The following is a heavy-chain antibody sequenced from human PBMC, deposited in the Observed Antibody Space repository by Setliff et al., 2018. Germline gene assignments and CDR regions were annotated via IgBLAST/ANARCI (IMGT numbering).Heavy chain of an antibody. Sequence: PSETLSLTCTVSGGSISSSSYYWGWIRQPPGKGLEWIGSIYYSGSTYYNPSLKSRVTISFNTSKNQISLKLSSVTAADTAVYFCARGYYNFLSGYYTPYYFDYWGQGTLVTVSS. CDR3: ARGYYNFLSGYYTPYYFDY. CDR1: GGSISSSSYY. D-gene: IGHD3-3*01. V-gene: IGHV4-39*07. J-gene: IGHJ4*02. CDR2: IYYSGST.